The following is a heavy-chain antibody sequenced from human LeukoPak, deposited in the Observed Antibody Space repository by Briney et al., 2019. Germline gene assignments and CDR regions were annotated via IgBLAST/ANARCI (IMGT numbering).Heavy chain of an antibody. V-gene: IGHV4-34*01. CDR3: ARGGTWPTYSDY. CDR2: INHSGST. J-gene: IGHJ4*02. D-gene: IGHD5-12*01. Sequence: SETLSLTCGVYGGSFSGYYWSWIRQPPGKGLEWVGEINHSGSTNHNPSLKSRVTISVDTSKNQFSLKLTSVTAADTAVFYCARGGTWPTYSDYWGQGILVTVSS. CDR1: GGSFSGYY.